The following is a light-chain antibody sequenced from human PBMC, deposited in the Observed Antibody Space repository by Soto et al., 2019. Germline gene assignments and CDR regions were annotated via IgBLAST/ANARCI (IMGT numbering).Light chain of an antibody. CDR1: ALPKKY. CDR2: EDS. J-gene: IGLJ3*02. CDR3: YSTDSSGNGGV. V-gene: IGLV3-10*01. Sequence: SYELTQAPSVSVSPGQTARITCTGAALPKKYVYWYQHKSGQAPVLVIYEDSKRPSGIPERISGSSSGTMATLTISGAQAQDEADYYCYSTDSSGNGGVFGGGTKVTVL.